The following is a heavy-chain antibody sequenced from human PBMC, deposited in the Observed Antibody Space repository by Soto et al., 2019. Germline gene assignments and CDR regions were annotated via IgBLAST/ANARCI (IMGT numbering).Heavy chain of an antibody. CDR3: ARDPLSSFAMDV. D-gene: IGHD3-10*02. J-gene: IGHJ6*02. CDR1: GDTFSSYA. V-gene: IGHV1-69*13. CDR2: IIPTFGRT. Sequence: GASVKVSCKASGDTFSSYAISWVRQAPGKGLEWMGKIIPTFGRTNYAQKFQGRLTISADDSTSTAYMELSSLVSEDTAVYYCARDPLSSFAMDVWGQGTTAPVYS.